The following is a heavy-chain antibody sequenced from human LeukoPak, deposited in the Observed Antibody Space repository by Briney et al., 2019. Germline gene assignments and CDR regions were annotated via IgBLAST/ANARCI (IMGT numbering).Heavy chain of an antibody. D-gene: IGHD5-24*01. CDR1: GYSISGGYY. CDR2: IYHSGST. CDR3: ARDDRDGYPPLPPGY. J-gene: IGHJ4*02. V-gene: IGHV4-38-2*02. Sequence: SETLSLTCTVSGYSISGGYYWGWIRQPPGKGLEWIGSIYHSGSTYYNPSLKSRVTISVDTSKNQFSLKLSSVTAADTAVYYCARDDRDGYPPLPPGYWGQGTLVTVSS.